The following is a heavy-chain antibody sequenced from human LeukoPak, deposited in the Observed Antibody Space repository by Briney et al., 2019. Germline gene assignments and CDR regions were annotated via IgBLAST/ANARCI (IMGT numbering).Heavy chain of an antibody. CDR1: GGSISNYY. Sequence: SETLSLTCTVSGGSISNYYWGWIRQPPGEGLEWIGSIYYSGSTYYNSSLQSRVTISVDTSKNQFSLKLSSVTAADTAVYYCARGRGYCSSTSCYKYYYMDVWGKGTTVTVSS. V-gene: IGHV4-39*07. CDR2: IYYSGST. D-gene: IGHD2-2*02. CDR3: ARGRGYCSSTSCYKYYYMDV. J-gene: IGHJ6*03.